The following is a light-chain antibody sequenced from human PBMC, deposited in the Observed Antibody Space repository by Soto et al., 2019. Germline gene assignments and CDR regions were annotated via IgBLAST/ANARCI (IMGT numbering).Light chain of an antibody. Sequence: SQLTQSTSFLSASVGDRVTITCRASHGISSYLAWYQQKPGKAPKLLIYAASTLQSGVPSRFSGSGSGTEFTLTISSLQPEDFATYYCQQLNSYPWTFGQGTKVAIK. CDR1: HGISSY. V-gene: IGKV1-9*01. CDR2: AAS. CDR3: QQLNSYPWT. J-gene: IGKJ1*01.